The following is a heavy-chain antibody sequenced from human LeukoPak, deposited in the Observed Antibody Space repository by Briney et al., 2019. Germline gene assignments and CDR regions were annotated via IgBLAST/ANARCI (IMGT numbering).Heavy chain of an antibody. CDR1: GFTFSSYA. CDR3: ARENYFSFEY. J-gene: IGHJ4*02. V-gene: IGHV3-7*03. D-gene: IGHD3-16*01. CDR2: IRPDGSVK. Sequence: PGGSLRLSCAASGFTFSSYAMNWVRQAPGKGLEWVANIRPDGSVKYYADSVRGRCTISRDNTRNTLDLQMNSLRPEDTAVYYCARENYFSFEYWGQGALVTVSS.